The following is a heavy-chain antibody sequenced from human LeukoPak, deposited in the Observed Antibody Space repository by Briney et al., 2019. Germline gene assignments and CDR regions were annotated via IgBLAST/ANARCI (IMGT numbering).Heavy chain of an antibody. Sequence: KPGGSLRLSCAASGFTFSTYNMNWVRQAPGEGLEWVSSISSSSNYIYYADSVKGRFTISRDDAKNSLYLQMNSLRAEDTDVYYCARDVGASAPDAFDIWGQGTMVTVSS. CDR2: ISSSSNYI. CDR1: GFTFSTYN. D-gene: IGHD1-26*01. J-gene: IGHJ3*02. CDR3: ARDVGASAPDAFDI. V-gene: IGHV3-21*01.